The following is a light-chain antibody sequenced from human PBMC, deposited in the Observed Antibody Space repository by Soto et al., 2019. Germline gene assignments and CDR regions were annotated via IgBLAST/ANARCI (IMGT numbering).Light chain of an antibody. CDR3: CSYASSSSYV. Sequence: QSALTQPASVSGSPGQSITISCSGTTSDVGGYNLVSWYQQHTAKAPKLLIYEGTQRPSGVSSRFSGSKSGNTASLTISGLQAEDEADYYCCSYASSSSYVFGTGTKVTAL. V-gene: IGLV2-23*01. CDR1: TSDVGGYNL. J-gene: IGLJ1*01. CDR2: EGT.